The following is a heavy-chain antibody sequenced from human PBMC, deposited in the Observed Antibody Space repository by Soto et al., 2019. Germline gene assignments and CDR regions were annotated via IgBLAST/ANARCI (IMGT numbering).Heavy chain of an antibody. CDR1: GGTFSSYA. J-gene: IGHJ5*02. V-gene: IGHV1-69*13. CDR3: ARDVLDPGIAAAGSPGGWWFDP. CDR2: IIPIFGTA. Sequence: SVKVSCKAAGGTFSSYAISWVRQAPGQGLEWMGGIIPIFGTANYAQKFQGRVTITADESTSTAYMELSSLRSEDTAVYYCARDVLDPGIAAAGSPGGWWFDPWGQGTLVTVSS. D-gene: IGHD6-13*01.